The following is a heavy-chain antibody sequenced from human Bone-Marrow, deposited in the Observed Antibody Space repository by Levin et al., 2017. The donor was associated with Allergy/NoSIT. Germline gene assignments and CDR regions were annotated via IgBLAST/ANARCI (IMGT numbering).Heavy chain of an antibody. D-gene: IGHD2-2*01. CDR1: GFRFSDYY. J-gene: IGHJ4*02. Sequence: KPGESLKISCETSGFRFSDYYMSWIRQAPGKGLEWISYIGNSGTTIYYAGSVKGRFTISRDNGKNSLFLEMNNLRVEDTDIYYCARGREYCTSSSCYLSNWGQGTLVTVSS. CDR2: IGNSGTTI. V-gene: IGHV3-11*01. CDR3: ARGREYCTSSSCYLSN.